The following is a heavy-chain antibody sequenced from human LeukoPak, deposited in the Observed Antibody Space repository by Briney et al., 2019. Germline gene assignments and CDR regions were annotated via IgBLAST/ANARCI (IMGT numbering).Heavy chain of an antibody. CDR2: IMQDGSEN. CDR1: GFTFSSYW. J-gene: IGHJ4*02. CDR3: ARVTLSVLRYFDWLFLNFDY. D-gene: IGHD3-9*01. Sequence: GGSLRLSCAASGFTFSSYWMSWVGQAPGKGLEWVANIMQDGSENYYVDSVKGRFTISRDNTKNSLYLRMNSLRAEDTAVYFCARVTLSVLRYFDWLFLNFDYWGQGTLVTVSS. V-gene: IGHV3-7*01.